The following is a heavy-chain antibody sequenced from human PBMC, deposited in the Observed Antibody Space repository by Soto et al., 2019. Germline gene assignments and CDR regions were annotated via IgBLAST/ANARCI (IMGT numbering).Heavy chain of an antibody. D-gene: IGHD3-16*02. V-gene: IGHV5-51*01. CDR3: ARVRGAGSRLGELSSGDAFDI. Sequence: GDSLRISWKGSGYSFTSYWIGWVRQMPGKGLEWMGIIYPGDSDTRYSPSFQGQVTISADKSISTAYLQWSSLKASDTAMYYCARVRGAGSRLGELSSGDAFDIWRQGTMVPVSS. CDR1: GYSFTSYW. CDR2: IYPGDSDT. J-gene: IGHJ3*02.